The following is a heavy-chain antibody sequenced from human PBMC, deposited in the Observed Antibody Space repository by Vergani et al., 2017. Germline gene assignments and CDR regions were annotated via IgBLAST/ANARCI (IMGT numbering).Heavy chain of an antibody. CDR1: GFTFSNAW. CDR3: ARDMAQQQLELAYYGMDV. D-gene: IGHD6-13*01. Sequence: EVQLVESGGGLVKPGGSLRLSCAASGFTFSNAWMSWVRQAPGKGLEWVGRIKSKTDGGTTDYAAPVKGRFTISRDDSKNTLYLQMNSLRAEDTAVYYCARDMAQQQLELAYYGMDVWGQGTTVTVSS. J-gene: IGHJ6*02. V-gene: IGHV3-15*01. CDR2: IKSKTDGGTT.